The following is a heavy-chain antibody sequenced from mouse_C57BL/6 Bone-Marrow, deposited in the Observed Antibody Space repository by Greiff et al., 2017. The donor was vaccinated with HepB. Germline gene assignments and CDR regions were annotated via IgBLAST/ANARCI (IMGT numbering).Heavy chain of an antibody. Sequence: QVQLKQPGAELVKPGASVKVSCKASGYTFTSYWMHWVKQRPGQGLEWIGMIHPNSGSTNYNEKFKSKATLTVDKSSSTAYMQLSRLTSEDSAVYYCASAANWEGFDYWGQGTTLTVSS. CDR1: GYTFTSYW. CDR3: ASAANWEGFDY. V-gene: IGHV1-64*01. J-gene: IGHJ2*01. CDR2: IHPNSGST. D-gene: IGHD4-1*01.